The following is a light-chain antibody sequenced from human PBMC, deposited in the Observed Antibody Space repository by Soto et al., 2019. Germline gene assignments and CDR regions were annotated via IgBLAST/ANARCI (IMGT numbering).Light chain of an antibody. Sequence: TVMTQSPATLSVSPGETATLSCEASRSIGDNLAWYQVKPGQAPRLVISATSTRATGIPDRFRGSGSGTYFTLTIIRLQSEDSAVYYCQQYNFWPGLTFGGVTRLEIK. V-gene: IGKV3-15*01. CDR2: ATS. CDR1: RSIGDN. J-gene: IGKJ4*01. CDR3: QQYNFWPGLT.